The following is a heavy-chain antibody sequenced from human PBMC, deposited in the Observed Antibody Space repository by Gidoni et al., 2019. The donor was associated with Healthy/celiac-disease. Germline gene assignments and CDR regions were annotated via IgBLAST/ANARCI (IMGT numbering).Heavy chain of an antibody. CDR2: ISSSSSTI. CDR3: ARDVGCSSTSCYVNYYYGMDV. Sequence: EVQLVESGGGLVQPGGSLRLSCAASGFTFSSYSLNWVRQAPGKGLEWVSYISSSSSTIYYADSVKGRFTISRDNAKNSLYLQMNSLRDEDTAVYYCARDVGCSSTSCYVNYYYGMDVWGQGTTVTVSS. V-gene: IGHV3-48*02. J-gene: IGHJ6*02. D-gene: IGHD2-2*01. CDR1: GFTFSSYS.